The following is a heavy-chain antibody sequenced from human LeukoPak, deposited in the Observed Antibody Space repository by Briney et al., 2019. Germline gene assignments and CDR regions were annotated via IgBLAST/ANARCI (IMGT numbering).Heavy chain of an antibody. CDR3: ARSRYSSDWYKGYFQY. Sequence: SETLSLTCTVSGVYINNYYRSWIRQSPGKGLEWIGYIYHRGGTNYSPSLKSRVTMSVDTSKSQFSLKLTSVTAADTAVYYCARSRYSSDWYKGYFQYWGQGILVTVSS. J-gene: IGHJ1*01. V-gene: IGHV4-59*08. D-gene: IGHD6-19*01. CDR2: IYHRGGT. CDR1: GVYINNYY.